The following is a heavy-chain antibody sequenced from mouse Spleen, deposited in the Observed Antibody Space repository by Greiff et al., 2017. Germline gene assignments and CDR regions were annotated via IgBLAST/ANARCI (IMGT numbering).Heavy chain of an antibody. CDR3: TEGVPFAY. Sequence: EVKLEESGGGLVQPGGSMKLSCVASGFTFSNYWMNWVRQSPEKGLEWVAQIRLKSDNYATHYAESVKGRFTISRDDSKSSVYLQMNNLRAEDTGIYYCTEGVPFAYWGQGTLVTVSA. CDR1: GFTFSNYW. V-gene: IGHV6-3*01. J-gene: IGHJ3*01. CDR2: IRLKSDNYAT.